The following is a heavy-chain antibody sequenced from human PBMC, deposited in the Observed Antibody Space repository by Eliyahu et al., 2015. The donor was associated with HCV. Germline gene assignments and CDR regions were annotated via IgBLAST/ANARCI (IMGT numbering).Heavy chain of an antibody. Sequence: QLXLQESGPGLXPPSETLSLLCSXSGGXXPPPNGSYWGWIRRPPGKGLEWIGSIHYSGTTYYNPSLKSRVVISVDTSNNQFSLRLSSVTAADTAVYYCARDSIYVSLGTDPWGQGTLVTVSS. D-gene: IGHD1-7*01. CDR1: GGXXPPPNGSY. J-gene: IGHJ5*02. V-gene: IGHV4-39*07. CDR2: IHYSGTT. CDR3: ARDSIYVSLGTDP.